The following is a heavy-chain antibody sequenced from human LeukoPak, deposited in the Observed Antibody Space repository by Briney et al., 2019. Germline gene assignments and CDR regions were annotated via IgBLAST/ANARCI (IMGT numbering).Heavy chain of an antibody. V-gene: IGHV4-59*01. CDR1: GDSISTYY. J-gene: IGHJ6*02. D-gene: IGHD3-3*01. CDR2: IYYSGST. CDR3: ARTGRAYYDFWSGAEYGMDV. Sequence: KPSETLSLTCTVSGDSISTYYWNWIRQPPGKGLEWIGFIYYSGSTNYNPSLKSRVTISVDTSKNQFSLKLSSVTAADTAVYYCARTGRAYYDFWSGAEYGMDVWGQGTTVTVSS.